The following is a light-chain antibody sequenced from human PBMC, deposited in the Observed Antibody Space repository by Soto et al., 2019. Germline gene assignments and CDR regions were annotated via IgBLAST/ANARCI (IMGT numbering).Light chain of an antibody. CDR3: MRSTQLPPT. V-gene: IGKV2D-29*02. Sequence: VMTQTPLSLSVAPAQPASISCKSSQSLLHITGETFLFWYLQKPGQSSQLLIYEGYTRVSGVPDRFRCSLSRTDFTLEITRVETDDVGSYSRMRSTQLPPTLGQGTRLG. CDR1: QSLLHITGETF. CDR2: EGY. J-gene: IGKJ5*01.